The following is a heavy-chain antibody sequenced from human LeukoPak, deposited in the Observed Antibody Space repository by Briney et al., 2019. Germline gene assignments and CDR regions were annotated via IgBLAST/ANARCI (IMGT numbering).Heavy chain of an antibody. CDR1: GFTFSGYW. CDR2: INQDGSEK. D-gene: IGHD6-13*01. J-gene: IGHJ1*01. Sequence: GGSLRLFCAASGFTFSGYWMSWVRQAPGKGLEWVANINQDGSEKYYVDSVKGRFTISRDNAKNSLFLQMGSLRVEDTAVYYCARESTAGYNSSWYGFRNWGQGTLVSVSS. V-gene: IGHV3-7*01. CDR3: ARESTAGYNSSWYGFRN.